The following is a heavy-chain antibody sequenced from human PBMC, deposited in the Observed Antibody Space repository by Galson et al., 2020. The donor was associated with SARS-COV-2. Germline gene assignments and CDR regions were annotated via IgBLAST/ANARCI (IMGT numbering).Heavy chain of an antibody. V-gene: IGHV4-34*01. J-gene: IGHJ4*02. D-gene: IGHD2-21*02. CDR2: INPSRST. CDR3: AREQNFFLVVTAARMCYFDY. Sequence: SETLSLTCAAYGGSISGNYWSWIRKPPGKALEWMGDINPSRSTNYNPTLNNQVTISVDTSKNHFSLKLSSVTAADTAVYYCAREQNFFLVVTAARMCYFDYWGRGTLATVSS. CDR1: GGSISGNY.